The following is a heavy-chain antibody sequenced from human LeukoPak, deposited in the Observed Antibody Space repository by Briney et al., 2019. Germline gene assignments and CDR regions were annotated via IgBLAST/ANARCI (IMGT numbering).Heavy chain of an antibody. Sequence: PGGSLRLSCAASGFTFSSYEMNWVRQAPGKGLEWVSYISSTGITISYADSVKGRFTISRDNTNNSLYLQMNSLRAEDTAVYYCARAGPTVTNYFDYWGQGSLSPSPQ. CDR3: ARAGPTVTNYFDY. CDR1: GFTFSSYE. D-gene: IGHD4-17*01. V-gene: IGHV3-48*03. CDR2: ISSTGITI. J-gene: IGHJ4*02.